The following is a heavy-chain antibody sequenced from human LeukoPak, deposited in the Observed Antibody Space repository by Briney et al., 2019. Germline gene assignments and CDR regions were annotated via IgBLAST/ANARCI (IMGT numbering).Heavy chain of an antibody. J-gene: IGHJ4*02. Sequence: GGSLRLSCAASEFTFSSYVMSWVRQAPGKGLEWVSTISGSGGSTFYADSVKGRFTISRDNSKNTLYLQMNSLRAEDTAVYYCAKDHSRGWYVDSWGQGTLVTVSS. CDR3: AKDHSRGWYVDS. D-gene: IGHD6-19*01. CDR2: ISGSGGST. V-gene: IGHV3-23*01. CDR1: EFTFSSYV.